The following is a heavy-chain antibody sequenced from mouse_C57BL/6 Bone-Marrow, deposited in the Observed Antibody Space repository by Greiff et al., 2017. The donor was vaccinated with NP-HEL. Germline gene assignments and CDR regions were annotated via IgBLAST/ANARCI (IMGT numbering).Heavy chain of an antibody. V-gene: IGHV1-82*01. D-gene: IGHD2-3*01. CDR2: IYPGDGDT. Sequence: QVQLQQSGPELVKPGASVKISCKASGYAFSSSWMNWVKQWPGKGLEWIGRIYPGDGDTNYNGKFKGKATLTADKSSSTAYMQLSSLTSEDSAVYFCARPDGYYSSPYAMDYWGQGTSVTVSS. CDR1: GYAFSSSW. CDR3: ARPDGYYSSPYAMDY. J-gene: IGHJ4*01.